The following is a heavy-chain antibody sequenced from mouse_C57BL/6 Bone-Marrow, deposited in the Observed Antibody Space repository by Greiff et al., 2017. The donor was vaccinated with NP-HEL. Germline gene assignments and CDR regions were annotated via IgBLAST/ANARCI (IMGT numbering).Heavy chain of an antibody. Sequence: QVQLQQPGAELVKPGASVKMSCKASGYTFTSYWITWVKQRPGQGLEWIGDIYPGSGSTNYNEKFKSKATLHVDTSSSTADMQLSSLTSEDSAVYYCASIYYDYDGSLAYWGQGTLVTVSA. CDR1: GYTFTSYW. J-gene: IGHJ3*01. V-gene: IGHV1-55*01. CDR3: ASIYYDYDGSLAY. D-gene: IGHD2-4*01. CDR2: IYPGSGST.